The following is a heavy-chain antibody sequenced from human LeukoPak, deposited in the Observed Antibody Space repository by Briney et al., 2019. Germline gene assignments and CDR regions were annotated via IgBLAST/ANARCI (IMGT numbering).Heavy chain of an antibody. D-gene: IGHD5-24*01. CDR3: ARWERWLQFDY. V-gene: IGHV3-7*03. J-gene: IGHJ4*02. Sequence: GGSLRLSCAASGFTFSGYWMSWVRQAPGKGLEWVANIKQDGSEKYYVDSVKGRFTISRDNAKNSLYLQMNSLRVEDTAVYYCARWERWLQFDYWGQGTLVTASS. CDR1: GFTFSGYW. CDR2: IKQDGSEK.